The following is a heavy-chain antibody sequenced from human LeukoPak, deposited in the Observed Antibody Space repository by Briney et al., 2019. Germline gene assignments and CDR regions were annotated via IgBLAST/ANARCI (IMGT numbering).Heavy chain of an antibody. CDR2: IYYSGST. V-gene: IGHV4-59*01. CDR1: GGSISSYY. J-gene: IGHJ4*02. D-gene: IGHD3-22*01. CDR3: ARGQLGGYDTFDY. Sequence: PSETLSLTCTVSGGSISSYYWSWIRQPPGQGLEWIGYIYYSGSTNYNPSLKSRVTISVDTSKNQFSLKLSSVTAADTAVYYCARGQLGGYDTFDYWGQGTLVTVSS.